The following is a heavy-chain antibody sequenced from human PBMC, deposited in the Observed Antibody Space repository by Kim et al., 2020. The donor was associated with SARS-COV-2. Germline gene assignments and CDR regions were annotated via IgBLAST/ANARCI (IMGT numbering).Heavy chain of an antibody. CDR3: ARDISGGDTRAGWFDV. CDR2: IWYDGSNK. Sequence: GGSLRLSCATSGFTFSDYGLHWVRQAPGKGLEWVAFIWYDGSNKYYVDSVKGRFTISRDKSENTVDLQMNSLTVEDTAVYYCARDISGGDTRAGWFDVWGQGILVTVSS. J-gene: IGHJ5*02. V-gene: IGHV3-33*01. CDR1: GFTFSDYG. D-gene: IGHD2-21*01.